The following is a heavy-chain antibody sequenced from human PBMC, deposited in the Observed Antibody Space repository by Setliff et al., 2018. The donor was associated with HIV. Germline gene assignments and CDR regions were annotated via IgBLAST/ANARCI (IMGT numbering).Heavy chain of an antibody. V-gene: IGHV4-39*01. Sequence: SETLSLTCTVSGGSISSSSYYWGWIRPPPGKGLEWIGSIYYSGSTYYNPSLKSRVTISVDTSKNKFSLKLSSVTAADTAVYYCARRGRIAVAGGFDYWGQGTLVTVSS. D-gene: IGHD6-19*01. CDR2: IYYSGST. CDR1: GGSISSSSYY. J-gene: IGHJ4*02. CDR3: ARRGRIAVAGGFDY.